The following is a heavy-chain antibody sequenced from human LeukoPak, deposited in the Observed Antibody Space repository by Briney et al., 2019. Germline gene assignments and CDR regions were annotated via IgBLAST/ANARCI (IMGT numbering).Heavy chain of an antibody. CDR1: GYTFTGYY. D-gene: IGHD1-26*01. V-gene: IGHV1-2*06. Sequence: AASVKVSCKASGYTFTGYYMHWVRQAPGQGLERMGRINPNSGGTNYAQKFQGRVTMTRDTSISTAYMELSRLRSDDTAVYYCAIPEWELLGYFDYWGQGTLVTVSS. J-gene: IGHJ4*02. CDR3: AIPEWELLGYFDY. CDR2: INPNSGGT.